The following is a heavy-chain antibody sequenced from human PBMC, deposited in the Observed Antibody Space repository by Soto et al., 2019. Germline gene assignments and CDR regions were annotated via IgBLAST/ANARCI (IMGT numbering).Heavy chain of an antibody. CDR2: MNPNSGNT. Sequence: QVQLVQSGAEVKKPGASVKVSCKASGYTFTSYDINWVRQATGQGLEWMGWMNPNSGNTGYAQKFQGRVTMTKNTYISTAYMDLIRLSSEDTAVYYCARDGIRFLDCLFDGLWYGMDVWGQGTTVTVSS. CDR1: GYTFTSYD. J-gene: IGHJ6*02. CDR3: ARDGIRFLDCLFDGLWYGMDV. V-gene: IGHV1-8*01. D-gene: IGHD3-3*01.